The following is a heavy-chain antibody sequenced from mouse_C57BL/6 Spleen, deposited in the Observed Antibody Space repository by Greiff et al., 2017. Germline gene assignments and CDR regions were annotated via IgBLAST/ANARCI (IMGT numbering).Heavy chain of an antibody. V-gene: IGHV5-6*01. J-gene: IGHJ2*01. CDR1: GFTFSSYG. D-gene: IGHD4-1*01. Sequence: EVKLMESGGDLVKPGGSLKLSCAGSGFTFSSYGMSWVRQTPDKRLEWVATISSGGSYTYYPDSVKGRFTISRDNAKNTLYLQMSSLKSEDTAMYYCARQNWVYFDYWGQGTTLTVSS. CDR2: ISSGGSYT. CDR3: ARQNWVYFDY.